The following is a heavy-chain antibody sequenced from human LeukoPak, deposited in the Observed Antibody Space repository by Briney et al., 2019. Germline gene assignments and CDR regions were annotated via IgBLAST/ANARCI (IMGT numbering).Heavy chain of an antibody. J-gene: IGHJ4*02. CDR2: INPNSGGT. V-gene: IGHV1-2*02. CDR1: GYTFTGYY. CDR3: ARGADYCGGDCLDY. Sequence: ASVKVSCKTSGYTFTGYYMHWVRQAPGQGLEWMGWINPNSGGTNYAQKFQGRVTMTRDTSISTAYMELSRLRSDDTAVYYCARGADYCGGDCLDYWGQGTLVTVSS. D-gene: IGHD2-21*02.